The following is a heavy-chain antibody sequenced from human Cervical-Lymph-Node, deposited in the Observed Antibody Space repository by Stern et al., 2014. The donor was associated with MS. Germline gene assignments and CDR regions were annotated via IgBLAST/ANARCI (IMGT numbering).Heavy chain of an antibody. J-gene: IGHJ6*02. V-gene: IGHV3-9*01. CDR2: IRWNSGRR. Sequence: QLVESVGGLVQPGRSLRLSCAASGFTFDDYAMHWVRQAPGKGLEWVSGIRWNSGRRGDADSVTGRFAISREKAKNSLHLRMNSLRAEDTALYYCAKGSMFGVARDYYYGMDVWGQGTTVTVSS. D-gene: IGHD3-3*01. CDR3: AKGSMFGVARDYYYGMDV. CDR1: GFTFDDYA.